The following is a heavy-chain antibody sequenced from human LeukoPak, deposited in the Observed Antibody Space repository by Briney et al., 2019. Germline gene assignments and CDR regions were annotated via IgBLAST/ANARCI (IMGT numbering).Heavy chain of an antibody. CDR2: IYPGDSDT. J-gene: IGHJ3*02. D-gene: IGHD2-15*01. V-gene: IGHV5-51*01. Sequence: XESLKISCKGSGYSFTSCWIGWVRQMPGKGLEWMGIIYPGDSDTRYSPSFQGQVTISADKSISTAYLQWSSLKASDTAMYYCARRIEKSICSGGSCYSDAFDIWGQGTMVTVSS. CDR1: GYSFTSCW. CDR3: ARRIEKSICSGGSCYSDAFDI.